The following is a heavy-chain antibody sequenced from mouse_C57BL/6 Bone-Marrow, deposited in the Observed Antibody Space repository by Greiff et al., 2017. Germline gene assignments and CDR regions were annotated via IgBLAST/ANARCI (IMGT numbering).Heavy chain of an antibody. D-gene: IGHD3-2*02. CDR1: GFNIKNTY. CDR3: ARDSSGLY. Sequence: VQLQQPVAELVRPGASVKLSCTASGFNIKNTYMHWVKQRPEQGLEWIGRIDPANGNTKYAPKFKGKATLTAEPSSNPTYLQLISLTSADTAIYYCARDSSGLYWGQGTTLTVSS. J-gene: IGHJ2*01. CDR2: IDPANGNT. V-gene: IGHV14-3*01.